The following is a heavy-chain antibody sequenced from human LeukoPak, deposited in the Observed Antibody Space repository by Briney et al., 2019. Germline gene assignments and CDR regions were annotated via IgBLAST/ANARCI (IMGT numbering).Heavy chain of an antibody. D-gene: IGHD5/OR15-5a*01. CDR2: IRSKANSYAT. CDR1: GFTFSASA. CDR3: ASGGRVLAAFDM. Sequence: GGSLSLSCAASGFTFSASAMHWVRQAPGKGLEWVGRIRSKANSYATHCAASVDGRFTVSRDDSKNSTYLHMNSLKTEDTGVYYCASGGRVLAAFDMWGQGTMVLVSS. J-gene: IGHJ3*02. V-gene: IGHV3-73*01.